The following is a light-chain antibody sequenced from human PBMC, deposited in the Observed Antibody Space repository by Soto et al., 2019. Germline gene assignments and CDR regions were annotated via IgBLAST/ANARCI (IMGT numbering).Light chain of an antibody. CDR2: EVS. V-gene: IGLV2-14*01. CDR3: SSYTSSSTDV. Sequence: WYQQKPDEAPKLMIYEVSNRPSGVSNRFSGSKSGNTASLTISGLQAEDEADYYCSSYTSSSTDVFGTGTKVTVL. J-gene: IGLJ1*01.